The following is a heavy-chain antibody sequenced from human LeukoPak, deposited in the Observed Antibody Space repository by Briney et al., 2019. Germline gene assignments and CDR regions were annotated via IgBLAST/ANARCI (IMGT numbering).Heavy chain of an antibody. CDR1: GGSISSYY. J-gene: IGHJ4*02. D-gene: IGHD3-16*01. CDR2: IYYSGST. CDR3: ARRVMGYDPYYDY. V-gene: IGHV4-59*08. Sequence: SETLSLTCTVSGGSISSYYWSWIRQPPGKGLEWIGNIYYSGSTNYNPSLKSRVTISADTSKNQFSLKLSSVTAADTAVYYCARRVMGYDPYYDYWGQGTLVTVSS.